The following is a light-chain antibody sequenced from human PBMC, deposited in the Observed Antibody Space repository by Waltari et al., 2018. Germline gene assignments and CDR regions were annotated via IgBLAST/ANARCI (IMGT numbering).Light chain of an antibody. CDR3: QAWDGNALI. Sequence: SYDLTQPPSVSVSPGQTASITCSGRHSGSKHVCWYQQKAGQAPELVMYKDDKRPSGITERFSGSNSGNTATLTISGTQARDEADYFCQAWDGNALIFGGGTKLTVL. V-gene: IGLV3-1*01. CDR1: HSGSKH. CDR2: KDD. J-gene: IGLJ2*01.